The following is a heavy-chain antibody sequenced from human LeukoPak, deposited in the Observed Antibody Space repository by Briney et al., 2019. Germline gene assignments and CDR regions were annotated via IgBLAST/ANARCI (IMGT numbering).Heavy chain of an antibody. D-gene: IGHD3-10*01. CDR1: GGSFSGYY. J-gene: IGHJ4*02. Sequence: SETLSLTCAAYGGSFSGYYWSWIRQPPGKGLEWIGEINHSGSTNYNPSLLSRVTISVDTSKNQFSLKLSSVTAADTAVYYCANKDYYGSGSYYNRWGQGSLVTVSS. CDR2: INHSGST. CDR3: ANKDYYGSGSYYNR. V-gene: IGHV4-34*01.